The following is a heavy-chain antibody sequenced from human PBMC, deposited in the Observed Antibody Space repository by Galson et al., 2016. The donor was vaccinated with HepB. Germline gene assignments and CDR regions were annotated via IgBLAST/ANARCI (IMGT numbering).Heavy chain of an antibody. CDR1: GFTFSSYA. CDR2: VKQDGSEK. J-gene: IGHJ4*02. V-gene: IGHV3-7*04. Sequence: SLRLSCAASGFTFSSYAMHWVRQAPGKGLQWVANVKQDGSEKYYAESVKGRFTISRDNARNSMFLQMNSLRPDDTAIYYCARAQWIPARRAAYFDYWGQGILVTVSS. D-gene: IGHD5-18*01. CDR3: ARAQWIPARRAAYFDY.